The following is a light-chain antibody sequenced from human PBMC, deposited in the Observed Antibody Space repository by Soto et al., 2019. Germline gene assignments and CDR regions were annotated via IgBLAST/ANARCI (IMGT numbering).Light chain of an antibody. Sequence: ETVMTQSPATLSLSPGERATLSCRASQSVSSNLAWYQQKPGQAPSLLIYGASSRATGIPARFSGSGSGTEFTLTISSLQSEDFAIYYCHQYNNWPPITFGQGTRLEI. CDR3: HQYNNWPPIT. J-gene: IGKJ5*01. CDR1: QSVSSN. V-gene: IGKV3-15*01. CDR2: GAS.